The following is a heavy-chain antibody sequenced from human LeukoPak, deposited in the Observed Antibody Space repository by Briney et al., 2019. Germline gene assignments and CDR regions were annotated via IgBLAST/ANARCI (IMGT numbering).Heavy chain of an antibody. J-gene: IGHJ4*02. Sequence: SETLSLTCTVSGGSISSQYCSLIRQPPGKGLEWIGYIYYSGITKYSPSLKSRVTISVDTSKNQFSLRLTSVTAADTAVYYCARTSYHYNSGDYGWYFHYWGQGTLVTVSA. CDR3: ARTSYHYNSGDYGWYFHY. V-gene: IGHV4-59*11. D-gene: IGHD3-10*01. CDR2: IYYSGIT. CDR1: GGSISSQY.